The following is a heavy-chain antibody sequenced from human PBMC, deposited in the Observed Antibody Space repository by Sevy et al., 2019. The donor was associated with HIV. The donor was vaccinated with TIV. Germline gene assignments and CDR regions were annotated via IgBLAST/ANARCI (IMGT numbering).Heavy chain of an antibody. CDR3: ARGGSSSSWYYYMDV. Sequence: GGSLRLSCAASGFTFSNYAMHWVRQAPGKGLEWVAVISFDGSNKYYAESVKGRFTISRDNSRNTLFLQMNSLRAEDTAVHYCARGGSSSSWYYYMDVWGKGTTVTVSS. J-gene: IGHJ6*03. CDR1: GFTFSNYA. CDR2: ISFDGSNK. D-gene: IGHD2-2*01. V-gene: IGHV3-30-3*01.